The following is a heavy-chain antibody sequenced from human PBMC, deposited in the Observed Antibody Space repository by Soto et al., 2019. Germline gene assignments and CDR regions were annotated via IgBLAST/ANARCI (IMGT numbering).Heavy chain of an antibody. Sequence: ASVKVSCKASGYTFTSYGISWVRQAPGQGLEWMGWISAYNGNTNYAQKLQGRVTMTTDTSTSTAYMELRSLRSDDTAVYYCASMILWFGGAPTYIDAWGKGTTVTVSS. CDR1: GYTFTSYG. CDR2: ISAYNGNT. D-gene: IGHD3-10*01. V-gene: IGHV1-18*01. CDR3: ASMILWFGGAPTYIDA. J-gene: IGHJ6*03.